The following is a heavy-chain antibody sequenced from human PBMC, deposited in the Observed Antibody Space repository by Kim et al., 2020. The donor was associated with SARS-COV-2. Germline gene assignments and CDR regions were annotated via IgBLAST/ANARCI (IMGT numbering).Heavy chain of an antibody. CDR1: GFTVSSNF. Sequence: GGSLRLSCVASGFTVSSNFMSWVRQAPGKGLEWVSFIFTDGRTFYIDSVKGRFTISSDNSKNTVYLQMNSLRAEDTAVYYCARDPALTTDFGMDVWGQGTTVTVSS. V-gene: IGHV3-53*01. CDR3: ARDPALTTDFGMDV. CDR2: IFTDGRT. J-gene: IGHJ6*02. D-gene: IGHD4-4*01.